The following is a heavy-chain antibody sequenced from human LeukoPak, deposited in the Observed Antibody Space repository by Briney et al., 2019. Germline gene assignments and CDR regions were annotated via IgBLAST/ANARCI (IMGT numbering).Heavy chain of an antibody. CDR2: IYHSGST. CDR3: ARVPYGYYSGGYYFDY. D-gene: IGHD4-17*01. V-gene: IGHV4-30-2*01. CDR1: GGSISSGGYS. Sequence: KTSETLSLTCAVSGGSISSGGYSWSWIRQPPGKGLEWIGYIYHSGSTYYNPSLKSRVTISVDRSKNQFSLKLSSVTAADTAVYYCARVPYGYYSGGYYFDYWGQGTLVTVSS. J-gene: IGHJ4*02.